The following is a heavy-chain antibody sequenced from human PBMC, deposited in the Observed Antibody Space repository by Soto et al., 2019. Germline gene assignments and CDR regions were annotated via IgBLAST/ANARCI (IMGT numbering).Heavy chain of an antibody. CDR3: PRRGLSTTHY. J-gene: IGHJ4*02. Sequence: DVQLLESGGGLVQPGGSLRLSCVASGFSFSANAMTWVRQAPGKGLEWVASILHIGDSAYYADSVKGRFTISRDNSKLMLYLKMTGLGAGKRAVYSCPRRGLSTTHYWAQGTLVPVPS. CDR2: ILHIGDSA. D-gene: IGHD2-2*01. V-gene: IGHV3-23*01. CDR1: GFSFSANA.